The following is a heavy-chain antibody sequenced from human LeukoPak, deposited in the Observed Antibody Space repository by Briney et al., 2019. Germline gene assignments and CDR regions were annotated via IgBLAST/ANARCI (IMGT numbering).Heavy chain of an antibody. CDR2: ISGSGDST. J-gene: IGHJ4*02. D-gene: IGHD5-18*01. V-gene: IGHV3-23*01. CDR1: GFTFSSYA. Sequence: PGGSLRLSCAASGFTFSSYAMSWVRQAPGKGLECVSGISGSGDSTYYADSVKGRLTISRDNSKNTLYLQMNSLRDEDTAVYYCAKGPHQDTYGYFDYWGQGTLVTVSS. CDR3: AKGPHQDTYGYFDY.